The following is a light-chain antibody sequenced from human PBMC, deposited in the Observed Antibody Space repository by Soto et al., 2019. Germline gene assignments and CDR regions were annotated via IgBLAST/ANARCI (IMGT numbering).Light chain of an antibody. CDR1: QSISAW. V-gene: IGKV1-5*01. J-gene: IGKJ4*02. Sequence: DIQMSQSPSTLSASVGDVVTITCRPSQSISAWLAWYQQKPGKAPQLLISDISNLEGGVSPRFSGSGSGTEFTLTISSLQPDDFANYYCQQYDTYPLTFGGGTKVEVK. CDR2: DIS. CDR3: QQYDTYPLT.